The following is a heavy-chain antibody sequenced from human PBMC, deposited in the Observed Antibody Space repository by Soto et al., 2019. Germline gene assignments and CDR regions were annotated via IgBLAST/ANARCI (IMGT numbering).Heavy chain of an antibody. CDR3: ATMGTPATGLYYFDY. V-gene: IGHV4-30-4*01. CDR1: GGSISSGDYS. J-gene: IGHJ4*02. Sequence: SETLSLTCTVSGGSISSGDYSWSWIRQPPGKGLEWIGFISYSGSTYYNASLKSRVTISVDTSKNQFSLNLSFVTAADTAVYYCATMGTPATGLYYFDYWGQGTLVTVSS. D-gene: IGHD1-7*01. CDR2: ISYSGST.